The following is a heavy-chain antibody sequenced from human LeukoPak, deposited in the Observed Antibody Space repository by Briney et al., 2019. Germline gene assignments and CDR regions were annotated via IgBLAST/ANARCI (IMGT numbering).Heavy chain of an antibody. CDR3: ARIPRLPRPQYYYGSGNNAFDI. CDR2: IYHSGST. V-gene: IGHV4-30-2*01. D-gene: IGHD3-10*01. Sequence: SETLSLTCTVSGGSISSGGYYWSWIRQPPGKGLEWIGYIYHSGSTYYNPSLKSRVTISVDTSKNQFSLKLSSVTAADTAVYYCARIPRLPRPQYYYGSGNNAFDIWGQGTMVTVSS. J-gene: IGHJ3*02. CDR1: GGSISSGGYY.